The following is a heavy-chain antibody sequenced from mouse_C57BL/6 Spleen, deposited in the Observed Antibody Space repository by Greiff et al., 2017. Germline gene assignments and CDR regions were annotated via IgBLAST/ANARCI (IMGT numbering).Heavy chain of an antibody. CDR3: ARTYYSNYERYFDY. CDR1: GFNIKNTY. Sequence: EVQRVESVAELVRPGASVKLSCTASGFNIKNTYMHWVKQRPEQGLEWIGRIDPANGNTKYAPKFQGKATITADTSSNTAYLQLSSLTSEDTAIYYCARTYYSNYERYFDYWGQGTTLTVSS. CDR2: IDPANGNT. V-gene: IGHV14-3*01. J-gene: IGHJ2*01. D-gene: IGHD2-5*01.